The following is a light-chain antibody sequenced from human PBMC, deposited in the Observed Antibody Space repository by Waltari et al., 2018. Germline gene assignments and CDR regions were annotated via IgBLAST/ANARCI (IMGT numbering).Light chain of an antibody. CDR3: QRRTNWPLT. J-gene: IGKJ4*01. Sequence: DIVLPQYPATLSLSPGERATLSCRASQSGNTYFAWYQQKPGQAPRLLIYDTSNRATGIPCRFSGSGSRTSFTLTVSRLAPEDFAVYYWQRRTNWPLTCGRGTKVEI. CDR1: QSGNTY. V-gene: IGKV3-11*01. CDR2: DTS.